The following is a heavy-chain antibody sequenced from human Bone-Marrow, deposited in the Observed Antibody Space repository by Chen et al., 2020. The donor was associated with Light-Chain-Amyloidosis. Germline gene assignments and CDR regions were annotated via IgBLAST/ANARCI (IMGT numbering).Heavy chain of an antibody. CDR1: GYTFSAYY. CDR3: ARDFGRDGDSGSHKI. Sequence: QVHLVQSGPEVRPPGASVRVSCEASGYTFSAYYIHWVRQPPGQGPEWMGWINPSIGGTRFAQKFQGRITMTTDMSISAVYLELSSLQFDDTAFYYCARDFGRDGDSGSHKIWGHGTQVTVSS. V-gene: IGHV1-2*02. CDR2: INPSIGGT. D-gene: IGHD1-26*01. J-gene: IGHJ4*01.